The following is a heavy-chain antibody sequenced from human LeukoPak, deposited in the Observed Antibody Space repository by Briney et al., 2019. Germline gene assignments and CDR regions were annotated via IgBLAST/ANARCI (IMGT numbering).Heavy chain of an antibody. J-gene: IGHJ4*02. CDR3: TSVTPGSDFDY. CDR1: GFTFSGSA. D-gene: IGHD4-17*01. V-gene: IGHV3-73*01. CDR2: IRSKANSYAT. Sequence: PGGSLRLSCAASGFTFSGSAMHWVRQASGKGLEWVGRIRSKANSYATAYAASVKDRFTISRDDSKNTAYLQMNSLKTEDTAVYYCTSVTPGSDFDYWGQGTLVTVSS.